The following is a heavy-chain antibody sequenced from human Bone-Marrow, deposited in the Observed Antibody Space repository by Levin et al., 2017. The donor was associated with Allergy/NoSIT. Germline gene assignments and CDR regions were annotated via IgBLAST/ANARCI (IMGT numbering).Heavy chain of an antibody. D-gene: IGHD2-2*01. CDR3: AKQFCDSTSCYPYFDY. V-gene: IGHV1-2*04. CDR1: GYTFTDSY. CDR2: LNPDTGDT. Sequence: PQASVKVSCKASGYTFTDSYLHWVRQAPGQGLEWMGMLNPDTGDTDYAQRFQGWVTMTRDTSISTAYLEVNSLKSDDTALYYCAKQFCDSTSCYPYFDYWGQGSLVTVSS. J-gene: IGHJ4*02.